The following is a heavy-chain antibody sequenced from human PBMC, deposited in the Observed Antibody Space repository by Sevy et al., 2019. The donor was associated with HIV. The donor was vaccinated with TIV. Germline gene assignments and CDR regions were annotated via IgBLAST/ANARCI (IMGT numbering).Heavy chain of an antibody. D-gene: IGHD1-26*01. V-gene: IGHV3-48*02. J-gene: IGHJ3*02. CDR2: ISSSSSTI. CDR3: ARLGSGSYSGFHI. CDR1: GFSFSTYS. Sequence: GGSLRLSCAASGFSFSTYSMNWVRQAPGKGLEWVSYISSSSSTIYYVDSVKGRFTISRDNAKNSLYLQMNSLRDEDTAVYYCARLGSGSYSGFHIWGQGTMVTVSS.